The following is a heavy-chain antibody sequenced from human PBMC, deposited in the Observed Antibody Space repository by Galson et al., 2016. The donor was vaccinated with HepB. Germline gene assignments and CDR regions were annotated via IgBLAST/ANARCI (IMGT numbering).Heavy chain of an antibody. J-gene: IGHJ3*02. D-gene: IGHD6-13*01. CDR2: IYHSGIT. CDR1: GFTFSDFD. CDR3: ASYLVQSWAGSDAFDT. V-gene: IGHV4-34*01. Sequence: LRLSCAASGFTFSDFDMNWARQPSGKRLEWIGEIYHSGITYYNPSLKSRATMFVDKSKNHFSLNLMSVTAADTAVYYCASYLVQSWAGSDAFDTWGQGTLVTVSS.